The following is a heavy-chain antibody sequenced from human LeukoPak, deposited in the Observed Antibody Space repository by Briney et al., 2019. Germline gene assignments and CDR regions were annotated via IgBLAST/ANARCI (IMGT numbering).Heavy chain of an antibody. D-gene: IGHD5-18*01. CDR3: AKRYSYGSYYYYYGMDV. V-gene: IGHV4-39*01. CDR1: GGFISSYY. CDR2: VYNSGST. J-gene: IGHJ6*02. Sequence: PSETLSLTCTVSGGFISSYYWGWIRQPPGEGLEWIGSVYNSGSTYYNPSLKSRVTISVDTSKNQFSLKVSSVTAADTAVYYCAKRYSYGSYYYYYGMDVWGQGTTVTVSS.